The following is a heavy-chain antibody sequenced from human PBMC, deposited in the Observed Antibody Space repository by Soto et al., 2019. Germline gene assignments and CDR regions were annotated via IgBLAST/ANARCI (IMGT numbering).Heavy chain of an antibody. CDR2: ISAYNGNT. J-gene: IGHJ6*02. Sequence: ASVKVSCKASGYTFTSYGISWVRQAPGQGLEWMGWISAYNGNTNYAQKLQGRVTMTTDTSTSTAYMELRSLRSDDTAVYYCASKEIAATPYLYYYYGLDVWGQGTTVTVSS. D-gene: IGHD2-15*01. V-gene: IGHV1-18*01. CDR1: GYTFTSYG. CDR3: ASKEIAATPYLYYYYGLDV.